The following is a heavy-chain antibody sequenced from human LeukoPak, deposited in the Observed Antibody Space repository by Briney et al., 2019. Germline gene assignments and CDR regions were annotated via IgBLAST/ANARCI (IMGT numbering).Heavy chain of an antibody. Sequence: PSQTLSLTCTVSGGSISSGGYYWSWIRQHPGKGLEWIGYIYYSGSTYYNPSLKSRVTISVDTSKNQFSLKLSSVTAADTAVYYCARDRVERWLQNHYYYYYGMDVWGQGTTVTVSS. CDR3: ARDRVERWLQNHYYYYYGMDV. CDR1: GGSISSGGYY. V-gene: IGHV4-31*03. CDR2: IYYSGST. D-gene: IGHD5-24*01. J-gene: IGHJ6*02.